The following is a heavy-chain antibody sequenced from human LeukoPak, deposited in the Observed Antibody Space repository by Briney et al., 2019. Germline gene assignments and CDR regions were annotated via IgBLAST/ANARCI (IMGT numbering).Heavy chain of an antibody. J-gene: IGHJ4*02. D-gene: IGHD5-18*01. CDR2: IYYSGST. Sequence: SETLSLTCTVSGGSISTYYWSWIRQPPGKGLEWIGCIYYSGSTTYNPSLESRVSMSVDTSKNQFSLKLSSVTAADTAMYYCARHSRGYSYGPLDYWGQGTLVTVSS. CDR1: GGSISTYY. CDR3: ARHSRGYSYGPLDY. V-gene: IGHV4-59*08.